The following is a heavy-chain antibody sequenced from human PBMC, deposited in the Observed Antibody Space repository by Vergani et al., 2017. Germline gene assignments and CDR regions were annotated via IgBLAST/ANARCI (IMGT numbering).Heavy chain of an antibody. V-gene: IGHV1-8*01. D-gene: IGHD6-13*01. CDR1: GYTFTSYD. CDR3: ARGDSSSSRYYYGTDV. CDR2: MNPNSGNT. Sequence: QVQLVQSGAEVKKPGASVKVSCKASGYTFTSYDINWVRQATGQGLEWMGWMNPNSGNTGYAQKFQGRVTMTKDTSISTAYMELSRLRSDDTAIYYCARGDSSSSRYYYGTDVWGQGTTVTVSS. J-gene: IGHJ6*02.